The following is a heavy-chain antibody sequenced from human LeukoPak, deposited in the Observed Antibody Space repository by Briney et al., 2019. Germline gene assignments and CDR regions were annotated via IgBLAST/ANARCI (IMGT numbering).Heavy chain of an antibody. V-gene: IGHV4-59*01. CDR3: ARGVGDGEPSLDY. CDR2: IYYSGST. D-gene: IGHD1-26*01. Sequence: SETLSLTCTVSGGSISSYYWSWIRQPPGKGLEWIGYIYYSGSTNYNPSLKSRVTISVDTSKNQFSLKLSSVTAADTAVYYCARGVGDGEPSLDYWGQGTLVTVSS. J-gene: IGHJ4*02. CDR1: GGSISSYY.